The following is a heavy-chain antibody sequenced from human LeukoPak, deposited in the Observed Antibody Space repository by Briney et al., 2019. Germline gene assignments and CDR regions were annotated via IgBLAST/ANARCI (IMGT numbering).Heavy chain of an antibody. CDR3: GKLQPGKWLAVDS. J-gene: IGHJ4*02. Sequence: PGGSLRLSYAASGFTFRTSGMKWVGQAPGKGLEGVSVRGDSGDYIYYADSLQARFTISRDNSKNTVYLQMNSLSAEAAAVYYCGKLQPGKWLAVDSWGQGTLLTVSS. V-gene: IGHV3-23*01. CDR1: GFTFRTSG. D-gene: IGHD6-19*01. CDR2: RGDSGDYI.